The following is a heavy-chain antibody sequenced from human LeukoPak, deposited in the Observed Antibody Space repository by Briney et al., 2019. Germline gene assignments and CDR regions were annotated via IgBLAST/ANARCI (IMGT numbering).Heavy chain of an antibody. Sequence: ETLSLTCAVYGGSFSGYYWSWIRQPPGKGLEWIGEINHSGSTNYNPSLKSRVTISVDTSKNQFSLKLSSVTAADTAVYYCARGSLQWLVLGYWGQGTLVTVSS. CDR2: INHSGST. D-gene: IGHD6-19*01. V-gene: IGHV4-34*01. CDR3: ARGSLQWLVLGY. J-gene: IGHJ4*02. CDR1: GGSFSGYY.